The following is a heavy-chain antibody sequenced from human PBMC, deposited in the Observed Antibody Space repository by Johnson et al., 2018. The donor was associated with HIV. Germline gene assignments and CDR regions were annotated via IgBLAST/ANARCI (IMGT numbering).Heavy chain of an antibody. CDR1: GFIFSIYG. Sequence: QVQLVESGGGVVQPGGSLRLSCAASGFIFSIYGMHWVRQAPGKGLEWVAFIRYDGSNKDYVDSVKGRFTISRDNSKNTLDLQMNILRAEDTAVYYCARVEWELDAFDIWGQGTMVTVSS. V-gene: IGHV3-30*02. CDR2: IRYDGSNK. CDR3: ARVEWELDAFDI. J-gene: IGHJ3*02. D-gene: IGHD1-26*01.